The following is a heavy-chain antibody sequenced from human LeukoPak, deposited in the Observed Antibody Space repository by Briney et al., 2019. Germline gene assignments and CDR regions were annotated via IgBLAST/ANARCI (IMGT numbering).Heavy chain of an antibody. J-gene: IGHJ4*02. D-gene: IGHD3-22*01. V-gene: IGHV3-30*18. CDR3: AKDVYSSGYYYFDY. CDR1: GFTVRSRG. Sequence: GGTLTLSCAASGFTVRSRGMQWVPEAPGKVLQWVAVISYDGSNKYYADSVKGRFTISRDNSKNTLYLQMNSLRAEDTAVYSCAKDVYSSGYYYFDYWGQGTLVTVSS. CDR2: ISYDGSNK.